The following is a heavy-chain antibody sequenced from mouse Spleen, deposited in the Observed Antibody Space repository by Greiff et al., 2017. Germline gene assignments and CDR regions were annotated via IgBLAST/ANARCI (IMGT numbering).Heavy chain of an antibody. CDR3: ARWNGYDGGYYAMDY. D-gene: IGHD2-2*01. J-gene: IGHJ4*01. Sequence: VQLQQSGAELVMPGASVKLSCKASGYTFTSYWMHWVKQRPGQGLEWIGEIDPSDSYTNYNQKFKGKATLTVDKSSSTAYMQLSSLTSEDSAVYYCARWNGYDGGYYAMDYWGQGTSVTVSS. CDR1: GYTFTSYW. V-gene: IGHV1-69*01. CDR2: IDPSDSYT.